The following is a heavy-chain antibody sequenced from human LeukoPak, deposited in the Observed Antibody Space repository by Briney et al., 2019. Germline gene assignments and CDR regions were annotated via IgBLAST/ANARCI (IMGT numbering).Heavy chain of an antibody. CDR2: ISGSGGST. Sequence: GGSLRLSCAASGFTLTSYAMSWVRQAPGKGLEWVSAISGSGGSTYYADSVKGRFTISRDNSKSTLFLQMNSLRAEDTAVYYCAKDPRVGSRVATPCHWGQGTLVTVSS. V-gene: IGHV3-23*01. CDR3: AKDPRVGSRVATPCH. CDR1: GFTLTSYA. J-gene: IGHJ4*02. D-gene: IGHD5-24*01.